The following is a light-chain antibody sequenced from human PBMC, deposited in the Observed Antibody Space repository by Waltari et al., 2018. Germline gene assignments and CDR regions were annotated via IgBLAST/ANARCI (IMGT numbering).Light chain of an antibody. Sequence: SYVLTQPPSVSAALGKKARLTCDVPNIANTRVHWYHQRPGQAPVLVISDDTDRPPGVPERFFGSKSGSTATLTVGRVEAGDEGDFYCQVWDATTSQVIFGGGTKLTVL. CDR1: NIANTR. CDR3: QVWDATTSQVI. V-gene: IGLV3-21*04. J-gene: IGLJ2*01. CDR2: DDT.